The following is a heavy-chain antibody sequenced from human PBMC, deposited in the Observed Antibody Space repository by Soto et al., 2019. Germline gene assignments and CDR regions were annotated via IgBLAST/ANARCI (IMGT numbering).Heavy chain of an antibody. CDR1: GFTFSSYW. D-gene: IGHD6-6*01. J-gene: IGHJ6*02. CDR3: ARENGYSSSSGYYYYGMDV. CDR2: IKQDGSEK. Sequence: GGSLRLSCAASGFTFSSYWMSWVRQAPGKGLERVANIKQDGSEKYYVDSVKGRFTISRDNAKNSLYLQMNSLRAEDKAVYYCARENGYSSSSGYYYYGMDVWGQGTTLTVSS. V-gene: IGHV3-7*01.